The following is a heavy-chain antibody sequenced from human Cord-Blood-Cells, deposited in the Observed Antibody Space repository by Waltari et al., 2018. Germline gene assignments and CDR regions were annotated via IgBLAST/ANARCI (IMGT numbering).Heavy chain of an antibody. D-gene: IGHD7-27*01. J-gene: IGHJ4*02. V-gene: IGHV3-30*04. CDR2: ISYDGSNK. CDR1: DFTCSTYA. CDR3: ARDFAGAPDY. Sequence: QVQLVESGGGVVQLWRSLRPSWAASDFTCSTYATPWVRQAPGKGLEWVAVISYDGSNKYYADSVKGRFTISRDNSKNTLYLQMNSLRAEDTAVYYCARDFAGAPDYWGQGTLVTVSS.